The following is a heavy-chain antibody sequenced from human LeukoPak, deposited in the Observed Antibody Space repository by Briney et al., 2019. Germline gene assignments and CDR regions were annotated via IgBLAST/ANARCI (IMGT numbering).Heavy chain of an antibody. V-gene: IGHV1-18*01. CDR3: ARRRSSYGYYYYYMDV. CDR2: ISAYNGNT. Sequence: ASVKVSCKASGYTFTSYGISWVRQAPGQGLEWMGWISAYNGNTNYAQKLQGRVTMTTDTSTSTAYMELRSLRSDDTAVYYCARRRSSYGYYYYYMDVWGKGTTVTVS. D-gene: IGHD5-18*01. CDR1: GYTFTSYG. J-gene: IGHJ6*03.